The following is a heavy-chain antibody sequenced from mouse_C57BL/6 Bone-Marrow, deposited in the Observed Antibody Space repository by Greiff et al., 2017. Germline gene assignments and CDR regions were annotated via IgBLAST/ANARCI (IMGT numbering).Heavy chain of an antibody. CDR2: ISSGSSTI. V-gene: IGHV5-17*01. CDR1: GFTFSDYG. J-gene: IGHJ4*01. CDR3: ASSYYGMDY. Sequence: EVMLVESGGGLVKPGGSLKLSCAASGFTFSDYGMHWVRQAPEKGLEWVAYISSGSSTIYYADTVKGRFTLSRDNAKNTLFLQMTSLRSEDTAMYYCASSYYGMDYWGQGTSVTVSS.